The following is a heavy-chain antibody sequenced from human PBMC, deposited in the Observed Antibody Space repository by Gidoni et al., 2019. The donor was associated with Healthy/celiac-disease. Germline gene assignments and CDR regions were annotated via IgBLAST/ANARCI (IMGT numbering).Heavy chain of an antibody. CDR3: ARGGFIVATITPFDY. CDR2: IKQDGSEK. D-gene: IGHD5-12*01. V-gene: IGHV3-7*01. J-gene: IGHJ4*02. CDR1: GFTFSSYW. Sequence: EVQLVESGGGLVQPGGSLRLSCAASGFTFSSYWMSWVRQAPGKGLEWVANIKQDGSEKYYVDSVKGRFTISRDNAKNSLYLQMNSLRAEDTAVYYCARGGFIVATITPFDYWGQGTLVTAS.